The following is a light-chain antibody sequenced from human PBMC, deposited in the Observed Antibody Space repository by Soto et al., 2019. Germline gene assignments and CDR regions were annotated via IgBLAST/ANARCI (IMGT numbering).Light chain of an antibody. J-gene: IGKJ5*01. CDR3: MQSIELPLT. CDR1: QSLLHSDGKTY. CDR2: EVS. V-gene: IGKV2D-29*02. Sequence: DIVLTQTPLSLSVTPGQPASISCRSSQSLLHSDGKTYLYWYLQKPGQSPQLLISEVSNRFSGVPERLSGSGSWTDFTLKISRVEADDVAIYYCMQSIELPLTFGQGTRLEIK.